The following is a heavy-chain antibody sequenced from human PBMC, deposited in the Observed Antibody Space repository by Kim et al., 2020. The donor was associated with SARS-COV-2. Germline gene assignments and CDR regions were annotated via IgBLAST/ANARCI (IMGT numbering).Heavy chain of an antibody. J-gene: IGHJ4*02. CDR2: INHSGST. Sequence: SETLSLTCAVYGGSFSGYYWSWIRQPPGKGLEWIGEINHSGSTNYNPSLKSRVTISVDTSKNQFSLKLSSVTAADTAVYYCARGPYCSSTSCWFDYWGQGTLVTVSS. D-gene: IGHD2-2*01. V-gene: IGHV4-34*01. CDR1: GGSFSGYY. CDR3: ARGPYCSSTSCWFDY.